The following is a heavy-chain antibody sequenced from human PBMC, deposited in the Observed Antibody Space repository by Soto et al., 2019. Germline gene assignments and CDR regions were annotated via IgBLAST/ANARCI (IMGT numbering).Heavy chain of an antibody. J-gene: IGHJ3*02. CDR2: ISGSGGST. Sequence: EVQLLESGGGLVQPGGSLRLSCAASGFTFSSYAMSWVRQAPGKGLEWVSAISGSGGSTDYADSVKGRCTISRDNSKNTLYPQMNSLRAEDTAVYYCAEDLYSSCFSIDIWGQGTMVTVSS. V-gene: IGHV3-23*01. CDR3: AEDLYSSCFSIDI. CDR1: GFTFSSYA. D-gene: IGHD6-13*01.